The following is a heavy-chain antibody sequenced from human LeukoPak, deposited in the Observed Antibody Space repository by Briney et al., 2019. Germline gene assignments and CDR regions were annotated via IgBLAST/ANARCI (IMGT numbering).Heavy chain of an antibody. D-gene: IGHD5-18*01. CDR3: ARGPHRGPSYGSAQFYYGMDF. V-gene: IGHV4-59*01. CDR2: IYYTGST. CDR1: GGSISSYY. J-gene: IGHJ6*02. Sequence: SETLSLTCTVSGGSISSYYWSWIRQPPGKGLEWIGSIYYTGSTTYNPSLKSRVSISVDTSKNQFSLKMTSVTAADTAVYSCARGPHRGPSYGSAQFYYGMDFWGQGTTVT.